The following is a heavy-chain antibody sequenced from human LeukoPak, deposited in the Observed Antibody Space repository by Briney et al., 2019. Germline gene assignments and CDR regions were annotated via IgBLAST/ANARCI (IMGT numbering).Heavy chain of an antibody. CDR3: AKSHYGDQRWGPWDY. CDR2: VSGTGSGT. Sequence: GGSLRLSCAASGFTFSSYAMSWVRQAPGKGLEWVSAVSGTGSGTYFADSVKGRFTISRDNSKNTLYLQMNSLRDEDTAVYYCAKSHYGDQRWGPWDYWGQGTLVTVSS. J-gene: IGHJ4*02. V-gene: IGHV3-23*01. D-gene: IGHD4/OR15-4a*01. CDR1: GFTFSSYA.